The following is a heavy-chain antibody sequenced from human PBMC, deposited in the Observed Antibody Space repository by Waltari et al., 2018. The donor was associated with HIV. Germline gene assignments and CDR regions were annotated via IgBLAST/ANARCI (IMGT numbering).Heavy chain of an antibody. J-gene: IGHJ4*02. D-gene: IGHD4-4*01. CDR2: FYYSGST. Sequence: QVQLQESGPGLVKPSETLSLTCTVSGGSISSYYWSWIRQPPWKGLEWIGYFYYSGSTNHTPSLNTRVTISVDPSKNQFSLKLSSVTAADTAVYYCAGSTVTTTAFDYWGQGTLVTVSS. CDR1: GGSISSYY. V-gene: IGHV4-59*01. CDR3: AGSTVTTTAFDY.